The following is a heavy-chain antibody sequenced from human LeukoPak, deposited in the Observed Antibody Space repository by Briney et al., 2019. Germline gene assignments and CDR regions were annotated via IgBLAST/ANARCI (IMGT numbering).Heavy chain of an antibody. Sequence: PSETLSLTCTVSGGSISSSSYYWGWIRQPPGKGLEWIGSIYYSGSTYYNPSLKSRVTISVDTSKNQFSLKLSSVTAADTAVYYCARAPITMTAFDIWGQGTMVTVSS. CDR2: IYYSGST. CDR1: GGSISSSSYY. CDR3: ARAPITMTAFDI. V-gene: IGHV4-39*07. J-gene: IGHJ3*02. D-gene: IGHD3-22*01.